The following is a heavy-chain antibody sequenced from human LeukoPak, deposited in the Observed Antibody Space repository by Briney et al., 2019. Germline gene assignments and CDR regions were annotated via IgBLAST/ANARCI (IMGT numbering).Heavy chain of an antibody. CDR2: ISYDGSNK. D-gene: IGHD3-10*01. Sequence: PGRSLRLSCAASGFTFSSYGMHWVRQAPGKGLEWVAVISYDGSNKYYADSVKGRFTISRDNSKNTLYLQMNSLRAEDTAVYYCATDQIRSFDYYGSGSYPDYWGQGTLVTVSS. V-gene: IGHV3-30*03. CDR1: GFTFSSYG. J-gene: IGHJ4*02. CDR3: ATDQIRSFDYYGSGSYPDY.